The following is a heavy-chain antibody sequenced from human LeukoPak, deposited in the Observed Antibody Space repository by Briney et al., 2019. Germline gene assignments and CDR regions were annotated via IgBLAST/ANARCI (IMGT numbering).Heavy chain of an antibody. CDR3: SSSGGHSGESFDY. V-gene: IGHV4-39*03. D-gene: IGHD4-23*01. CDR2: ISYSGST. Sequence: PSETLSLTCTVSGGSISSSDYYWDWIRQPPGKGLEWIASISYSGSTYYTPSLKSQVTISVDTPKNQFSLKLSSVTAADTSVYYCSSSGGHSGESFDYWGQGTLVTVSS. J-gene: IGHJ4*02. CDR1: GGSISSSDYY.